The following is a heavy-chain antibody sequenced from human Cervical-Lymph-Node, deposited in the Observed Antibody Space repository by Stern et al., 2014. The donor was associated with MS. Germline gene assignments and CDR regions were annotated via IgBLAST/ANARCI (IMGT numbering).Heavy chain of an antibody. CDR1: GYTFTGYY. Sequence: QVQLEESGAEVKKPGASVKVSCKASGYTFTGYYMHWVRQAPGQGPEWMGWINSNSGGTTYAQKFQGRVTVTRDTSISTVYMELSRLRSDDTAVYYCARGGTSSCDYWGQGTLVTVSS. V-gene: IGHV1-2*02. J-gene: IGHJ4*02. D-gene: IGHD1-14*01. CDR2: INSNSGGT. CDR3: ARGGTSSCDY.